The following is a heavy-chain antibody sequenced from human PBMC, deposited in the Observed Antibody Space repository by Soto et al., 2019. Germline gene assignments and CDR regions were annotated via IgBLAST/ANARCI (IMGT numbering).Heavy chain of an antibody. Sequence: PSETLSLTCTVSGGSISSGGYYWSWIRQHPGKGLEWIGYIYYSGSTYYNPSLKSRVTISVDTSKNQFSLKLSSVTAADTAVYYCARQRGDYDFWSGYYKDYYFDYWGQGTLVTXS. D-gene: IGHD3-3*01. CDR2: IYYSGST. J-gene: IGHJ4*02. CDR3: ARQRGDYDFWSGYYKDYYFDY. CDR1: GGSISSGGYY. V-gene: IGHV4-31*03.